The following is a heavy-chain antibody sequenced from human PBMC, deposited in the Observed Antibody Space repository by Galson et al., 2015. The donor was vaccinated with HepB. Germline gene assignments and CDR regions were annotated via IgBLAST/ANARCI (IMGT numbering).Heavy chain of an antibody. J-gene: IGHJ4*02. CDR2: IIPILGIA. CDR3: AIVVVAARHHPPDY. CDR1: GGTFSSYA. D-gene: IGHD2-15*01. Sequence: SVKGSCKASGGTFSSYAISWVRQAPGQGLEWMGGIIPILGIANYAQKFQGRVTITADKSTSTAYMELSSLRSEDTAVYYCAIVVVAARHHPPDYWGQGTLVTVSS. V-gene: IGHV1-69*10.